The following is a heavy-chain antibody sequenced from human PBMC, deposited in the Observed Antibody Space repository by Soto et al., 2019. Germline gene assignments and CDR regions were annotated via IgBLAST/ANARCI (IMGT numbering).Heavy chain of an antibody. CDR1: GFTFSIYA. D-gene: IGHD3-22*01. CDR2: ISTNGGST. V-gene: IGHV3-64D*06. CDR3: VKGEYYYDSSGYYPFDY. Sequence: GWSLRLSCSASGFTFSIYAMPWVRQAPGKGLEYVSSISTNGGSTDYADSVKGRFTISRDNSKNTVYLQMSSLRVEDTAVYYCVKGEYYYDSSGYYPFDYWGQGT. J-gene: IGHJ4*02.